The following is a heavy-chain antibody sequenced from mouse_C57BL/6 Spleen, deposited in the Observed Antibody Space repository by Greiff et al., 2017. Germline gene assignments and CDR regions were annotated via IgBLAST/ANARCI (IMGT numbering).Heavy chain of an antibody. CDR2: IHPNSGST. D-gene: IGHD2-5*01. CDR3: ARWPTIVTTSAY. Sequence: QVQLQQPGAELVKPGASVKLSCKASGYTFTSYWMHWVKQRPGQGLELIGMIHPNSGSTNYNEKFKSKATLTVDKSSSTAYMQLSSLTSEDSAVYYCARWPTIVTTSAYWGQGTLVTVSA. V-gene: IGHV1-64*01. CDR1: GYTFTSYW. J-gene: IGHJ3*01.